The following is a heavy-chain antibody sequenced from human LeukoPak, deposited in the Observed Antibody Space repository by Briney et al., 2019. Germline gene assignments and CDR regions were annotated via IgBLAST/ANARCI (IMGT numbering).Heavy chain of an antibody. Sequence: ASVKVSCKASGYTFTSYDFNWVRQATGQRPEWMGWMGPNSGDTGYAQKFQDRVTMTRNTSISTAYMELSSLRSDDTAVYYCASYDTPGKPRGAFDIWGQGTMVTVSS. V-gene: IGHV1-8*01. CDR3: ASYDTPGKPRGAFDI. D-gene: IGHD3-16*01. J-gene: IGHJ3*02. CDR1: GYTFTSYD. CDR2: MGPNSGDT.